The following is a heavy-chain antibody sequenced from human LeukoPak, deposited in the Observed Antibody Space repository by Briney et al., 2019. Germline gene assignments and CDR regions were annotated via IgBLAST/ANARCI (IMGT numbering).Heavy chain of an antibody. CDR1: GFTFSSYS. CDR3: AKDKFVEMATSRLDY. V-gene: IGHV3-23*01. CDR2: ISGSGGNT. Sequence: GGSLRLSCAASGFTFSSYSMNWVRQAPGKGLEWVSAISGSGGNTYYADSVKGRFTISRDNSKNTLYLQMNSLRAEDTAVYYCAKDKFVEMATSRLDYWGQGTLVTVSS. D-gene: IGHD5-24*01. J-gene: IGHJ4*02.